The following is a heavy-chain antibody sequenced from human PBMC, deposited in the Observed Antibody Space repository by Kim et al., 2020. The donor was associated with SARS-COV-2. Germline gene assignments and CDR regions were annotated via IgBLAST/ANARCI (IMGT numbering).Heavy chain of an antibody. V-gene: IGHV3-30*18. CDR1: GFTFSSYC. J-gene: IGHJ6*01. Sequence: GGSLRLSCAASGFTFSSYCMPWVRQAPGKGLEWVAVISYDGSNKYYADSVKGRFTISRANSKYTLYLQMNSLRAEDTAVYYCAKEEGDIVAKIGASYYY. CDR2: ISYDGSNK. CDR3: AKEEGDIVAKIGASYYY. D-gene: IGHD5-12*01.